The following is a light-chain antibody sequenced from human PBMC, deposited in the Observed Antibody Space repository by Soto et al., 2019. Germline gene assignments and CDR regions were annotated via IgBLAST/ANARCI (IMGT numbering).Light chain of an antibody. V-gene: IGKV3-15*01. CDR2: GAS. CDR1: QSVSSN. J-gene: IGKJ5*01. Sequence: EIVMTQSPATLSVSPGERATLSCRASQSVSSNLAWYQQKPGQAPRLLIYGASTRATGIPARFSGSGSGTEFTLTISSLQSEDFAVYYCQEYFQWPPGMFGQGTRLEI. CDR3: QEYFQWPPGM.